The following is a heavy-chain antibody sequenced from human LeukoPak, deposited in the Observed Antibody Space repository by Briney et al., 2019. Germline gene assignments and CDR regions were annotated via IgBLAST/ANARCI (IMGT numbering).Heavy chain of an antibody. CDR3: ARDLFVVVPAAILFDP. D-gene: IGHD2-2*01. Sequence: PGGSLRLSCAASGFTFSSYSMNWVRQAPGKGLEGVSYISSSSSTIYYADSVEGRFTISRDNAKNSLYLQMNRLRAEDTAVYYCARDLFVVVPAAILFDPWGQGTLVTVSS. CDR2: ISSSSSTI. V-gene: IGHV3-48*01. CDR1: GFTFSSYS. J-gene: IGHJ5*02.